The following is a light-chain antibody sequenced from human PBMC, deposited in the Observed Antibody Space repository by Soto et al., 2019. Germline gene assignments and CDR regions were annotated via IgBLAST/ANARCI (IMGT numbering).Light chain of an antibody. CDR2: GAS. Sequence: EIVLTQSPGTLPLSPGERATLSCRASQSVSSNYLVWYQQKPGQAPRPLIYGASSRATGIPDRFSGSGSGTDFPLTISRLEHEDFAVYYCQQYANSPFTFGQGTKLEIK. V-gene: IGKV3-20*01. CDR1: QSVSSNY. CDR3: QQYANSPFT. J-gene: IGKJ2*01.